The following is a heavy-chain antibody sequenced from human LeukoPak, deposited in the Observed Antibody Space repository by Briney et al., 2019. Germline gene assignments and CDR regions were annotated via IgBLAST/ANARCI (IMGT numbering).Heavy chain of an antibody. Sequence: ASVKVSCKASGYTFTDDYVHWVRQAPGQGLEWMGWINPNSGVTNYAQKFQGRVTMTRDKSIRTAYMELSRLTSDDTAVYYCARNIWFGESADAFDIWGQGTMVTVSS. D-gene: IGHD3-10*01. V-gene: IGHV1-2*02. CDR2: INPNSGVT. CDR3: ARNIWFGESADAFDI. CDR1: GYTFTDDY. J-gene: IGHJ3*02.